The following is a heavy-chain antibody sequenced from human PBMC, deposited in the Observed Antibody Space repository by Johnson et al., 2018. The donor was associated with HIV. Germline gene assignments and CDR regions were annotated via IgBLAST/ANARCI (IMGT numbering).Heavy chain of an antibody. CDR1: GLNVSSTY. Sequence: QVQLVGSGGGLIQPGGSLRLSCAASGLNVSSTYMSWVRQAPGKGLEWVAIISYDGSYKYYADSVMGRFTISRDNSKTTLFLQMNSLRADDTAVYYCVRRFYDSSAFDIWGQGTLVTVSS. CDR2: ISYDGSYK. CDR3: VRRFYDSSAFDI. V-gene: IGHV3-30-3*01. D-gene: IGHD3-22*01. J-gene: IGHJ3*02.